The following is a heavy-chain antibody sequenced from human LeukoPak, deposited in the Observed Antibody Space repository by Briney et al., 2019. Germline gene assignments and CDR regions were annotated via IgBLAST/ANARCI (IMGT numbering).Heavy chain of an antibody. CDR3: AREGSSWHQNDAFDI. CDR1: GFTFSSYW. V-gene: IGHV3-7*01. J-gene: IGHJ3*02. D-gene: IGHD6-13*01. CDR2: IKQDGSEK. Sequence: SGGSLRLSCAASGFTFSSYWMSWVRQAPGKGLEWVANIKQDGSEKYYVDSVKGRFTISRDNAKNSLYLQMNSLRAEDTAVYYCAREGSSWHQNDAFDIWGQGTMVTVPS.